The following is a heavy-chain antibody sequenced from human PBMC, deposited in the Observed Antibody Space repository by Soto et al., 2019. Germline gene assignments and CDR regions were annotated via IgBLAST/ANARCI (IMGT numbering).Heavy chain of an antibody. CDR3: ARHRGNYYFDY. CDR2: IWYDGSKT. V-gene: IGHV3-33*03. J-gene: IGHJ4*02. CDR1: GFTFNTYG. Sequence: GGSLRLSCAASGFTFNTYGMHWVRQAPGKGLEWMAIIWYDGSKTYYADSVKGRFTISRDNSNNTLYLQMNSLRAEDTAVYYCARHRGNYYFDYWGQGTLVTVSP. D-gene: IGHD1-1*01.